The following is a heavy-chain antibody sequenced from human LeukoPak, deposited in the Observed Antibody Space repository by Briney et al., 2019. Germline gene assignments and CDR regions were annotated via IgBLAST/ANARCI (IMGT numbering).Heavy chain of an antibody. CDR1: GYTFTSYA. CDR2: INAGNGNT. CDR3: ARVGTIFGVTSRYWFDP. V-gene: IGHV1-3*01. J-gene: IGHJ5*02. Sequence: ASVKVSCKASGYTFTSYAMHWVRQDPGQRLEWMGWINAGNGNTKYSQKFQGRVTITRDTSASTAYMELSSLRSEDTAVYYCARVGTIFGVTSRYWFDPWGQGTLVTVSS. D-gene: IGHD3-3*01.